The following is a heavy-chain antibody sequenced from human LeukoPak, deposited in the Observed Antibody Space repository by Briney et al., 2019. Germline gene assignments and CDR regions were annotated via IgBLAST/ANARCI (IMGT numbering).Heavy chain of an antibody. CDR3: ATPLRDSGTPYYFDY. V-gene: IGHV1-69*04. CDR2: IIPILGIA. Sequence: ASVKVSCKASGGTFSSYAISWVRQAPGQGLEWMGRIIPILGIANYAQKFQGRVTITADKFTSTAYMELSSLRSEDTAVYYCATPLRDSGTPYYFDYWGQGTLVTVSS. CDR1: GGTFSSYA. J-gene: IGHJ4*02. D-gene: IGHD1-26*01.